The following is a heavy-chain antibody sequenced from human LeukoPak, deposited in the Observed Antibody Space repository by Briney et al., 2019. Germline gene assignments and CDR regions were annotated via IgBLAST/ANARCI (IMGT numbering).Heavy chain of an antibody. V-gene: IGHV4-34*01. D-gene: IGHD3-16*02. CDR2: INHSGST. Sequence: ASETLSLTCAVYGGSFSGYYWSWIRQPPGKGLEWIGEINHSGSTNYNPSLKSRVTISVDTSKNQFSLKLSSVTAADTAVYYCARVYVPNYDYVWGSYRSLYNWFDPWGQGTLVTVSS. CDR3: ARVYVPNYDYVWGSYRSLYNWFDP. J-gene: IGHJ5*02. CDR1: GGSFSGYY.